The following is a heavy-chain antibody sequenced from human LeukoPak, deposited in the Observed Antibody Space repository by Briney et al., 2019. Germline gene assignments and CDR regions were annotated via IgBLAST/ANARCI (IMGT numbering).Heavy chain of an antibody. CDR2: INPSGGST. V-gene: IGHV1-46*01. CDR1: GYTFTSYY. CDR3: GLVVAASHFDY. Sequence: ASVKVSCKASGYTFTSYYMHWVRQAPGQGHEWMGIINPSGGSTSYAQKFQGRVTMTRDTSTSTVYMELSSLRSEDTAVYYCGLVVAASHFDYWGQGTLVTVSS. J-gene: IGHJ4*02. D-gene: IGHD2-15*01.